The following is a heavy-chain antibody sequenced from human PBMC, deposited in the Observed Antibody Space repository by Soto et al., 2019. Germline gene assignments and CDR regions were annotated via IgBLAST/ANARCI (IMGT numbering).Heavy chain of an antibody. CDR3: ARDDATYCGGDCYRCFYYGREG. CDR1: GGTFSNHA. J-gene: IGHJ6*01. Sequence: SVKVVCKASGGTFSNHAISWVRQAPGQGLEWVGGIIPMFPTADYAQRFQGRVTITAHDSTTTVYMELSGLRSEDTAMYYCARDDATYCGGDCYRCFYYGREGREQETTVRVAS. CDR2: IIPMFPTA. D-gene: IGHD2-21*02. V-gene: IGHV1-69*13.